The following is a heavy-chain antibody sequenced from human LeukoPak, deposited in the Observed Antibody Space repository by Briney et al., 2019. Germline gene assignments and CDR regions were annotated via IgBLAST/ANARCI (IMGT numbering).Heavy chain of an antibody. CDR3: AGGDYYDSSGYQSCFDY. J-gene: IGHJ4*02. V-gene: IGHV3-66*01. CDR1: GFTVSNNY. Sequence: GGSLRLSCAASGFTVSNNYMSWVRQAPGKGLEWVSVIYSGGSTYYADSVKGRFTISRDNSKNTLYLQMNSLRAEDTAVYYCAGGDYYDSSGYQSCFDYWGQGTLVTVSS. CDR2: IYSGGST. D-gene: IGHD3-22*01.